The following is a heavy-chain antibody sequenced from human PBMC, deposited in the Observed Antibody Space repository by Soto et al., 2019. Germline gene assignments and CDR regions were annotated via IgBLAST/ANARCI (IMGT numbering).Heavy chain of an antibody. J-gene: IGHJ4*02. V-gene: IGHV4-31*03. CDR2: IYYSGST. CDR3: ARKAPVTTCFEY. D-gene: IGHD4-17*01. Sequence: QVQLQESGPGLVKPSQTLSLTCTVSGGSISSGGYYWSWIRQHPGKGLELIGYIYYSGSTYYNPSPXSXXTIPVDTSKNQFSLKLSSVTAADPAVYYCARKAPVTTCFEYWGQGTLVTVSS. CDR1: GGSISSGGYY.